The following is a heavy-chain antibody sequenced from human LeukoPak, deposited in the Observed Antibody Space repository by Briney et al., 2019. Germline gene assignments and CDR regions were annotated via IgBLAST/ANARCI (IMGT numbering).Heavy chain of an antibody. Sequence: PGRSLRLSCAASGFTFSSYGLHWVRQAPGKGLEWVAVIWYDGSNKYYADSVKGRFTISRENSKNTLYLQMNSLRAEDTAVYYCAKGPRITIFGVVTTNFDYWGQGTLVTVSS. CDR1: GFTFSSYG. CDR3: AKGPRITIFGVVTTNFDY. D-gene: IGHD3-3*01. V-gene: IGHV3-33*06. CDR2: IWYDGSNK. J-gene: IGHJ4*02.